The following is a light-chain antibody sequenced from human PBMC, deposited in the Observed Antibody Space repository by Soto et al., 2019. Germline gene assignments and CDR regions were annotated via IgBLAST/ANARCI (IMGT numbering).Light chain of an antibody. J-gene: IGLJ3*02. Sequence: QSALTQPASVSGSPGQSITIYCTGTSSDVGGYNYVSWYQQHPGKAPKLMIYEVSNRPSGVSNRFSGSKSGNTASLTISGLQAEDEADYYCISYTSSSTPWVFGGGTKLTFL. CDR3: ISYTSSSTPWV. V-gene: IGLV2-14*01. CDR1: SSDVGGYNY. CDR2: EVS.